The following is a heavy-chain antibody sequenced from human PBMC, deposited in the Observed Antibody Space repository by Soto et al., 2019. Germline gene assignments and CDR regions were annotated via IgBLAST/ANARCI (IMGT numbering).Heavy chain of an antibody. V-gene: IGHV3-74*01. J-gene: IGHJ4*02. CDR2: INSDGSST. CDR3: ASHRPYGDYVTYFDY. D-gene: IGHD4-17*01. CDR1: GFTFSSYW. Sequence: GGSLRLSCAASGFTFSSYWMHWVRQAPGKGLVWVSRINSDGSSTSYADSVKGRFTISRDNAKNTLYLQMNSLRAEDTAVYYCASHRPYGDYVTYFDYWGQGTLVTVSS.